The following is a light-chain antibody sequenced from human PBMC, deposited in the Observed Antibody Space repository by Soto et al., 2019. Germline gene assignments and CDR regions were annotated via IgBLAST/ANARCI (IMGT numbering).Light chain of an antibody. CDR2: KAS. Sequence: DIQMTQSPSTLSASVGDRVTITCRASQSISDWLAWYQRKPGKAPKLLIYKASTLESGVPSRFSGSGSGTEFTLTISSLQPDDFATYYCQQYNSYSYTFAQGTKLEIK. V-gene: IGKV1-5*03. CDR1: QSISDW. J-gene: IGKJ2*01. CDR3: QQYNSYSYT.